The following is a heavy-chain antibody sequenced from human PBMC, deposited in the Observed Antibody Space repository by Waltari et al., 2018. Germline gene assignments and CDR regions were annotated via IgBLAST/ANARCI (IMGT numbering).Heavy chain of an antibody. CDR3: ATDTGALWMDV. D-gene: IGHD2-21*01. CDR1: EYTFASSY. Sequence: QVQLVQSGAEVKKPGASVKISCKTSEYTFASSYVHWVRQAPGQGLEWMGRIDPRGGSTIYEKRFQGRVTMTRDTSTSTVYMELSSLKSEDTAVYYCATDTGALWMDVWGQGTTVTVSS. V-gene: IGHV1-46*01. CDR2: IDPRGGST. J-gene: IGHJ6*02.